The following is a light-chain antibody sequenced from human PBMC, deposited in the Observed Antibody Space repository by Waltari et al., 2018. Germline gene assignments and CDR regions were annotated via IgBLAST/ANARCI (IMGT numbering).Light chain of an antibody. V-gene: IGKV3-11*01. J-gene: IGKJ4*01. CDR2: NAF. Sequence: EIVLTQSPATLSLSPGERATLSCRASQSVSHYLAWYQHKPGQAPRLLIYNAFNRATSIPARFSGSGSGTDFTLTISSLEPEDFAVYYCQHRSNWPLTFGGGTKVEIK. CDR3: QHRSNWPLT. CDR1: QSVSHY.